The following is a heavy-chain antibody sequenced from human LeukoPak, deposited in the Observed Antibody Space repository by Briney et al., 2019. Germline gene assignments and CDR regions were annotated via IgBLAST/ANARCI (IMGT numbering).Heavy chain of an antibody. D-gene: IGHD6-6*01. V-gene: IGHV3-7*05. CDR3: ARGIHNSCDY. CDR1: GFTVISNY. J-gene: IGHJ4*02. Sequence: GGSLRLSCAASGFTVISNYMSWVRQAPGKGLEWVANINPDGSGRYYVDSGKGRFSISRDSAKSSMYLQMDSLRAEDTAVYYCARGIHNSCDYWGQGALVTVSS. CDR2: INPDGSGR.